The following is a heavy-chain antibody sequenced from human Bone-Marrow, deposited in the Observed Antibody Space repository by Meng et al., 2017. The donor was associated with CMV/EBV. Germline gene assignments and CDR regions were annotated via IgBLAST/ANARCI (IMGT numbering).Heavy chain of an antibody. D-gene: IGHD1-1*01. Sequence: ASVKVSCKASGYTFTSYGISWVRQAPGQGLEWMGWISAYNGNTNYAQKLQGRVTMTTDTSTNTAYMELRSLRSDDTAVYYCARDLERPRSAVFDYWGQGTLVTVSS. J-gene: IGHJ4*02. CDR2: ISAYNGNT. CDR1: GYTFTSYG. CDR3: ARDLERPRSAVFDY. V-gene: IGHV1-18*01.